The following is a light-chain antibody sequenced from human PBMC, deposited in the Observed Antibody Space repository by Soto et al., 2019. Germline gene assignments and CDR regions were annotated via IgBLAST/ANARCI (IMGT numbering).Light chain of an antibody. CDR2: GAS. CDR1: QSVSSSY. CDR3: QQYGSSPWT. Sequence: EIVLTQSPGTLSLSPGERATLSCRASQSVSSSYLAWYQQKPGQAPRLLIYGASSRATGIPDRFGGSGSGTDFTLTITRLEPEDFAVYNCQQYGSSPWTFGQGTNVEIK. V-gene: IGKV3-20*01. J-gene: IGKJ1*01.